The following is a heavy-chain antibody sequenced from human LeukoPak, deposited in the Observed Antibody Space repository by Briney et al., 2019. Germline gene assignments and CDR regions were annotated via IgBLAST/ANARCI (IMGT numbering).Heavy chain of an antibody. CDR2: IIPIFGTA. V-gene: IGHV1-69*13. Sequence: SVKVSCKASGGTFSSYAISWVRQAPGQGLEWMGGIIPIFGTANFAQKFQDRVTIIADESTSTAYMELSSLRSEDTAVYYCARMEGYSYSDYWGQGTLVTVSS. J-gene: IGHJ4*02. CDR3: ARMEGYSYSDY. CDR1: GGTFSSYA. D-gene: IGHD5-18*01.